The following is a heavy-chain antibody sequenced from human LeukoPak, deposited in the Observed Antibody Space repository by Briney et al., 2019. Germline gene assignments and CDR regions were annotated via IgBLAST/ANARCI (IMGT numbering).Heavy chain of an antibody. Sequence: ASVKVSCKASGYTFTSYDINWVRQATGQGLEWMGWMNPNSGNTGYAQKFQGRVTMTRNTSISTAYMELSSLRSEDTAVYYCARGPGTTVRAYYYYGMDVWGQGATVTVSS. CDR2: MNPNSGNT. V-gene: IGHV1-8*01. CDR1: GYTFTSYD. D-gene: IGHD4-17*01. CDR3: ARGPGTTVRAYYYYGMDV. J-gene: IGHJ6*02.